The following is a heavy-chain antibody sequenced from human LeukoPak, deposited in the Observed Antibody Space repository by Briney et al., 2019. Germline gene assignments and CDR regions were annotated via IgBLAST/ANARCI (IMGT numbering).Heavy chain of an antibody. Sequence: ASVKVSCKASGYTFTGYYMHWVRQAPGQGLEWMGWINPNSGGTNYAQKFQGRVTMTRNTSISTAYMELSSLRSEDTAVYYCASSSSSWSTTDAFDIWGQGTMVTVSS. CDR3: ASSSSSWSTTDAFDI. CDR2: INPNSGGT. J-gene: IGHJ3*02. CDR1: GYTFTGYY. V-gene: IGHV1-2*02. D-gene: IGHD6-13*01.